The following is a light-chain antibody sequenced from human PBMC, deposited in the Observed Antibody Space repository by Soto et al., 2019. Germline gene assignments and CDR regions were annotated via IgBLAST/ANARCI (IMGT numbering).Light chain of an antibody. Sequence: EIVLTQSPATLSLSPGERATLSCRASQSVSSYLAWYQQKPGQAPRLLIYDASNRATRIPARFSGSGSGTDFTLTISSLEPEDFAVYYCQQRSNWHPLTFGGGTKVEIK. CDR2: DAS. CDR1: QSVSSY. CDR3: QQRSNWHPLT. J-gene: IGKJ4*01. V-gene: IGKV3-11*01.